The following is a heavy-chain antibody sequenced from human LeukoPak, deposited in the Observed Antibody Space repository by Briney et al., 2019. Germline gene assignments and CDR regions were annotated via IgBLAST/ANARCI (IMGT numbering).Heavy chain of an antibody. Sequence: ASVKVSFKASGYTFTEHFIHWVRQAPGQGLQYMGWIHPASANTVYAQMFHGRVTLTRDTPATTTYMELSGLRSDDTAVYYCARDLRPANLWGQGTLVTVSS. CDR1: GYTFTEHF. D-gene: IGHD1-7*01. CDR2: IHPASANT. V-gene: IGHV1-2*02. CDR3: ARDLRPANL. J-gene: IGHJ4*02.